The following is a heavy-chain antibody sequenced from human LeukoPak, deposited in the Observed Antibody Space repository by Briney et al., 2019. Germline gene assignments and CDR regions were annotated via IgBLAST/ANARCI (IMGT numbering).Heavy chain of an antibody. CDR3: ARLQRDSSGWYFNFDY. D-gene: IGHD6-19*01. CDR1: GYTFSSYG. Sequence: ASVKVSCKASGYTFSSYGISWVRQAPGQGLEWMGWISVYNGNTKYTQKFQGRVTMTTDTSTSTAYMELRSLRSDDTAVYYCARLQRDSSGWYFNFDYWGQGSLVTVSS. V-gene: IGHV1-18*01. J-gene: IGHJ4*02. CDR2: ISVYNGNT.